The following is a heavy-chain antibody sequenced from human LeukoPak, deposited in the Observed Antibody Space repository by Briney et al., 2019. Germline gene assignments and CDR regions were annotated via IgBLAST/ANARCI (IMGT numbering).Heavy chain of an antibody. CDR3: ARGLSTVTDVFDY. V-gene: IGHV4-59*01. CDR2: IYYSGST. Sequence: SETLSLTCTVSGGSISSYYWSWIRQPPGKGLEWIGYIYYSGSTNYNPSLKSRVTISVDTSKNQFSLKLSSVTAADTAVYYCARGLSTVTDVFDYWGQGTLVTVSS. D-gene: IGHD4-17*01. CDR1: GGSISSYY. J-gene: IGHJ4*02.